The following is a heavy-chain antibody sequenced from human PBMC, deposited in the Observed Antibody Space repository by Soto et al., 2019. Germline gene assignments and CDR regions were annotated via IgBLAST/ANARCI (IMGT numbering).Heavy chain of an antibody. V-gene: IGHV1-69*13. D-gene: IGHD5-18*01. CDR2: IIPIFGTA. CDR1: GGTFSSYA. CDR3: ARAQYSYGYSVNNWFDP. Sequence: ASVKVSCKASGGTFSSYAISWVRQAPGQGLEWMGGIIPIFGTANYAQKFQGRVTITADESTSTAYMELSSLRSEDTAVYYCARAQYSYGYSVNNWFDPWGQGTLVTVSS. J-gene: IGHJ5*02.